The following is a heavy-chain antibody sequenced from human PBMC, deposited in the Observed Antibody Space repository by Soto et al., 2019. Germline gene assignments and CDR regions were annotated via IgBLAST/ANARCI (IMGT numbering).Heavy chain of an antibody. J-gene: IGHJ3*02. CDR2: IDPSDSYT. CDR1: GYSFNSYW. D-gene: IGHD3-22*01. CDR3: ASAYYYDSSGYYYVVCAFDI. Sequence: TGESLQISCKGSGYSFNSYWISWVRQMPGKGLEWMGRIDPSDSYTNYSPSFQGHVTISADESISTAYLQWSSLKASDTAMYYCASAYYYDSSGYYYVVCAFDIWGQGTMVTVSS. V-gene: IGHV5-10-1*01.